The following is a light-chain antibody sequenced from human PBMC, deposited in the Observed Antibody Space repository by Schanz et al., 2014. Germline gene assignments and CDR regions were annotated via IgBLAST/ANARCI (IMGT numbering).Light chain of an antibody. J-gene: IGKJ3*01. CDR3: QQYGSSPFT. CDR1: QSVSSTY. V-gene: IGKV3-20*01. CDR2: GAS. Sequence: TVLTQSPDTLSLSPGERATLSCRASQSVSSTYLAWYQQRPGQAPRLLIYGASSRATGIPDRFSGSGSGTDFTLTISRLEPEDFAVYYCQQYGSSPFTFGPGTKVDIK.